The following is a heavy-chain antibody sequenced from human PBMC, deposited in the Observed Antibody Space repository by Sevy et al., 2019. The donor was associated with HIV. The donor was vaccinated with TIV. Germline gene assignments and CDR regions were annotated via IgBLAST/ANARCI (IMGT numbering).Heavy chain of an antibody. V-gene: IGHV3-15*01. J-gene: IGHJ4*02. CDR2: IKSKTDGGTR. D-gene: IGHD1-26*01. CDR3: TAGVGTSDCDY. CDR1: GFSFNSYD. Sequence: GGSLRLSCTASGFSFNSYDMNWVRQAPGKGLEWVGRIKSKTDGGTRDFAAPVKGRFAISRDDSKSTFYLQMDSLKTEDTGVYYCTAGVGTSDCDYWGQGILVTVSS.